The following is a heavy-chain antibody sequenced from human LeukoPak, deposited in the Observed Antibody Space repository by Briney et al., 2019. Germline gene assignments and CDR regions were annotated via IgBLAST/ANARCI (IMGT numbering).Heavy chain of an antibody. CDR3: ARVGLKEFDP. J-gene: IGHJ5*02. CDR1: GGTFSSYA. Sequence: ASVTVSCKASGGTFSSYAISWVRQAPGQGLEWMGGIIPIFGTANYAQKFQGRVTITADESTSTAYMELSSLRSEDTAVYYCARVGLKEFDPWGQGTLVTVSS. V-gene: IGHV1-69*13. CDR2: IIPIFGTA.